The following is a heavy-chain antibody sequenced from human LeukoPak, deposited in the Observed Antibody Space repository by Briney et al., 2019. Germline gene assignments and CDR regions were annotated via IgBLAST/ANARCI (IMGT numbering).Heavy chain of an antibody. CDR3: ARDYGAAAEYFQH. V-gene: IGHV1-46*01. CDR1: GYSFTSYY. J-gene: IGHJ1*01. CDR2: INPSGGST. D-gene: IGHD3-10*01. Sequence: GASVKVSCKASGYSFTSYYMHWVRQAPGQGLEWMGIINPSGGSTSYAQKFQGRVTMTRDTSTSTVYMELSSLRSEDTAVYYCARDYGAAAEYFQHWGQGTLVTVSS.